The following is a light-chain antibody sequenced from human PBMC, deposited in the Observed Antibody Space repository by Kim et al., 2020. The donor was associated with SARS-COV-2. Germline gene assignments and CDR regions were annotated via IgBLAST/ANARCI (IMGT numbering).Light chain of an antibody. J-gene: IGLJ2*01. V-gene: IGLV3-1*01. CDR1: KLGDKY. Sequence: SYELTQPPSVSVSPGQTASITCSGDKLGDKYACWYQQKPGQSPVLVIYQDSKRPSGIPERFSGSNSGNTATLTISWTQAMDEADYYCQAWDSSTALVFGG. CDR3: QAWDSSTALV. CDR2: QDS.